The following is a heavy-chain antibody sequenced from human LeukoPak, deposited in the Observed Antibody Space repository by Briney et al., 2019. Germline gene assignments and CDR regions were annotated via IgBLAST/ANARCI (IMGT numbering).Heavy chain of an antibody. J-gene: IGHJ5*02. CDR3: ARAPRFRLVGVPKGPFDP. CDR2: ISGSGRTT. V-gene: IGHV3-23*01. Sequence: GGSLRLSCAASGFTFSSYAMSWVRQAPGKWLEWVSGISGSGRTTYYADSVKGRFTISRDNSKNTLYLQMNSLRAEDTAVYYCARAPRFRLVGVPKGPFDPWGQGTLVTVSS. CDR1: GFTFSSYA. D-gene: IGHD1-26*01.